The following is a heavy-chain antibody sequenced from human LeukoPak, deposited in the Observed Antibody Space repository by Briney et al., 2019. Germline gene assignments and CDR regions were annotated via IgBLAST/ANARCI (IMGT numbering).Heavy chain of an antibody. CDR3: ARGQPEMSTA. CDR1: GYTFTSSD. CDR2: MDPNSGNT. J-gene: IGHJ5*02. V-gene: IGHV1-8*01. D-gene: IGHD5-24*01. Sequence: ASVKVSCKTFGYTFTSSDFNWVRQATGQGLEWMGWMDPNSGNTGYAQKFQGRVTMTRDTSISTAYMEVSSLRSEDTAVYYCARGQPEMSTAWGQGTLVTVSS.